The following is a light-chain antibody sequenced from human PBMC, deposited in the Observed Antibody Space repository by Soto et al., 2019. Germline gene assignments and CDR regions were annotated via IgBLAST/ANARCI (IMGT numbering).Light chain of an antibody. V-gene: IGLV2-11*01. CDR2: DFS. CDR3: CSYTGTYTFF. CDR1: SSDVGGYNY. Sequence: QSVLTQPRSVSGSPGQSVTISCTGTSSDVGGYNYVSWYQHHPGKAPKLILYDFSRRPSGVPDRFSGSKSGNTASLTISGLQAEDEADYYCCSYTGTYTFFFAAGTKLTVL. J-gene: IGLJ1*01.